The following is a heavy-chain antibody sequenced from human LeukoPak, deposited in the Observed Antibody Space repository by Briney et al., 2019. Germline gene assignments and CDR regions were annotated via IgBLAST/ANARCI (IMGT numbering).Heavy chain of an antibody. CDR3: ARYSGSLGAFDI. V-gene: IGHV1-2*02. D-gene: IGHD1-26*01. J-gene: IGHJ3*02. CDR1: GYTFTGYY. Sequence: GASVKDSCKASGYTFTGYYMHWARQAPGQGLEWMGWINPNSGGTNYAQKFQGRVTMTRDTSISTAYMELSRLRSDDTAVYYCARYSGSLGAFDIWGQGTMVTVSS. CDR2: INPNSGGT.